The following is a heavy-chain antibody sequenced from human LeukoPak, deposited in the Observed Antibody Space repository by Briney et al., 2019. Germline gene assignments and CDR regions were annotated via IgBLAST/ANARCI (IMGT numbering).Heavy chain of an antibody. J-gene: IGHJ4*02. CDR2: IKSDGSTT. CDR3: AKSDYLDC. CDR1: GFTFSSYS. V-gene: IGHV3-74*01. Sequence: HPGGSLRLSCAASGFTFSSYSMNWVRQAPGKGLVWVSRIKSDGSTTSYADSVRGRFTISRDNAKNTLYLQMNSLRTEDTAVYYCAKSDYLDCWGQGILVTVSS.